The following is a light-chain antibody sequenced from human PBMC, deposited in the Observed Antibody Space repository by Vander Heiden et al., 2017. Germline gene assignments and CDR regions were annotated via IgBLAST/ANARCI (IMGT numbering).Light chain of an antibody. CDR3: QQYNSYPLT. V-gene: IGKV1-5*03. CDR1: QSISSW. J-gene: IGKJ4*01. CDR2: KAS. Sequence: DIQMPQPPSTLSASVGDRVPITCRASQSISSWLDWHQQKPGKAPKLLIYKASSLESGVPSRFSGSGSGTEFTLTISSLQPDDFATYYCQQYNSYPLTFGGGTKVEIK.